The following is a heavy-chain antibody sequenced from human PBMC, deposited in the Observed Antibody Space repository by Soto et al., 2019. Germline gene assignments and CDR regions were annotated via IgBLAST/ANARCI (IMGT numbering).Heavy chain of an antibody. CDR2: ISPEGSEK. J-gene: IGHJ4*01. Sequence: EVQLVESGGGLVQPGGSRRLAGAVPGFIFRDYWMTWVRQPPGKGLEWVATISPEGSEKYYVDSLKGRFTISRDNAKNSLYLQMISLRAEDPALYYCARARIDYWGRGTLITVS. CDR1: GFIFRDYW. CDR3: ARARIDY. V-gene: IGHV3-7*03.